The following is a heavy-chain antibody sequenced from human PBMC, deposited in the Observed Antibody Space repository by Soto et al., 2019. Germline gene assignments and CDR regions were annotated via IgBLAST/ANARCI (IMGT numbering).Heavy chain of an antibody. V-gene: IGHV4-39*01. Sequence: QLQLQESGPGLVKPSETLSLTCTVSGDSISSSTYYWGWIRQSPGKGLEWIGSIYYSGSTYYSPYLKSLITRSVDASKNQFSLKLSSVTTADTAVYYCARLTAIPWWFDPWGPGALVIVSS. CDR3: ARLTAIPWWFDP. J-gene: IGHJ5*02. D-gene: IGHD2-21*02. CDR2: IYYSGST. CDR1: GDSISSSTYY.